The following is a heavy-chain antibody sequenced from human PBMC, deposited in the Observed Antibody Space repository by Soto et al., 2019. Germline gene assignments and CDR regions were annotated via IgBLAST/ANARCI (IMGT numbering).Heavy chain of an antibody. V-gene: IGHV1-2*02. D-gene: IGHD3-3*02. CDR1: GYTFTGHY. CDR3: GRGRSGQIVIFY. Sequence: SVKGWCRTSGYTFTGHYIHWVRQAPQQGPEWMGEIGPESGATRYAEKFRGRVTMTMDTSITTVYMELRNLSPDDTAVYYCGRGRSGQIVIFYWGQGTQVTVYS. CDR2: IGPESGAT. J-gene: IGHJ4*02.